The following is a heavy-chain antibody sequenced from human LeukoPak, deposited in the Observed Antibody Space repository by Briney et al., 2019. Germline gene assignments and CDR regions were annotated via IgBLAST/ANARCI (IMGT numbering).Heavy chain of an antibody. D-gene: IGHD3-3*01. Sequence: SETLSLTCAVYGGSFSGYYWSWIRQPPGKGLEWIGEINHSGSTNYNPSLKSRVTISVDTSKNQFSLKLSSVTAADTAVYYCARGGFFPPLDYWGQETLVPFSS. CDR2: INHSGST. CDR1: GGSFSGYY. V-gene: IGHV4-34*01. J-gene: IGHJ4*02. CDR3: ARGGFFPPLDY.